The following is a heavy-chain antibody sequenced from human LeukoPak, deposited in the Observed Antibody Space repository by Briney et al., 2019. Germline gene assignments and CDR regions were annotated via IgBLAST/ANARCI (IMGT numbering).Heavy chain of an antibody. CDR1: GGSFSGYY. Sequence: SETLSLTCAVYGGSFSGYYWSWIRQPPGKGLEWIGEINHSGSTNYNPSLKSRGTISVDTTKNQFSLKLSSVTAADTAAYYCARGPYGSGSYYNLGFDYWGQGTLVTVSS. D-gene: IGHD3-10*01. CDR2: INHSGST. V-gene: IGHV4-34*01. J-gene: IGHJ4*02. CDR3: ARGPYGSGSYYNLGFDY.